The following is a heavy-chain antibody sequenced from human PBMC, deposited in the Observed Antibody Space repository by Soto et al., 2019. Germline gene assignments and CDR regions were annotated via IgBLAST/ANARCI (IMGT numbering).Heavy chain of an antibody. D-gene: IGHD3-9*01. CDR1: GGSISSSSYY. J-gene: IGHJ4*02. Sequence: SETLSLTCTVSGGSISSSSYYWGWIRQPPGKGLEWIGSIYYSGSTYYNPSLKSRVTISVDTSKNQFSLKLSSVTAADTAVYYCASGYFDWLFDYWGQGTLVTVSS. CDR2: IYYSGST. V-gene: IGHV4-39*01. CDR3: ASGYFDWLFDY.